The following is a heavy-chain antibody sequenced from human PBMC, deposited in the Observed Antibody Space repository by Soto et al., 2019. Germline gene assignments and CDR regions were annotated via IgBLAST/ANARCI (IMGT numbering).Heavy chain of an antibody. Sequence: SETLSLTCTVSRGSISSSSYYWGWIRQPRGKGLEWIGSIYYSGSTYYNPSLKSRVTISVDTSKNQFSLKLSSVTAADTAVYYCARQWDYYDSSGYPYYFDYWGQGTLVTVSS. V-gene: IGHV4-39*01. CDR1: RGSISSSSYY. CDR3: ARQWDYYDSSGYPYYFDY. J-gene: IGHJ4*02. D-gene: IGHD3-22*01. CDR2: IYYSGST.